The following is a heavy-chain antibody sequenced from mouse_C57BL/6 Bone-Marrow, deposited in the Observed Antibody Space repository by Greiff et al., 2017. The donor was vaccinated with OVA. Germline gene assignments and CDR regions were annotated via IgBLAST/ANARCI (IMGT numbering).Heavy chain of an antibody. D-gene: IGHD2-5*01. CDR3: ARPYSNYALYYFDY. J-gene: IGHJ2*01. CDR2: IFPGSGST. CDR1: GYTFTDYY. Sequence: VKLQQSGPELVKPGASVKISCKASGYTFTDYYINWVKQRPGQGLEWIGWIFPGSGSTYYNEKFKGKATLTVAKSSSTAYMLLSSLTSEDSAVYVCARPYSNYALYYFDYWGQGTTLTVSS. V-gene: IGHV1-75*01.